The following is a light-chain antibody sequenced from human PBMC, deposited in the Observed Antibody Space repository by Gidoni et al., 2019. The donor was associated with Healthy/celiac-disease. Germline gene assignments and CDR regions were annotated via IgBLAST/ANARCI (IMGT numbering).Light chain of an antibody. J-gene: IGKJ4*01. CDR1: QSVSSY. V-gene: IGKV3-11*01. Sequence: ETVLTQSPATLSLSPGERATLSCRASQSVSSYLAWYQQKPGQAPRLLIYDASNRATGIPARFSGSGSGTDFTLTISSQEPEDFAVYYCQQRSNWLTFGGGTKVEIK. CDR2: DAS. CDR3: QQRSNWLT.